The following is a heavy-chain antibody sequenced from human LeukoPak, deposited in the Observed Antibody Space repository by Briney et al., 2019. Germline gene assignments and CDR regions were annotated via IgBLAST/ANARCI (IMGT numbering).Heavy chain of an antibody. J-gene: IGHJ4*02. Sequence: GGSLRLSCAASGFSFSYFSMSWIRQAPGKGLEWVSAISGSGGSTYYADSVKGRFTISRDNSKNTLYLQMNSLRAEDTAVYYCAKEIGPTVTTRRVYYFDYWGQGTLVTVSS. CDR3: AKEIGPTVTTRRVYYFDY. CDR1: GFSFSYFS. D-gene: IGHD4-17*01. CDR2: ISGSGGST. V-gene: IGHV3-23*01.